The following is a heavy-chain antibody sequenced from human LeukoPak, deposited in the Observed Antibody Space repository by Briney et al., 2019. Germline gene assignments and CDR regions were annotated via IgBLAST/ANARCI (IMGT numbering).Heavy chain of an antibody. D-gene: IGHD5-18*01. J-gene: IGHJ4*02. CDR3: AREGGYSYGYSFDY. V-gene: IGHV1-2*02. CDR2: INPNSGGT. Sequence: GASVKVSCKASGYTFTGYYMHWVRQAPGQGLEWMGWINPNSGGTNYAQKFQGRVTMTRDTSISTAYMELSRLRSDDTAVYYCAREGGYSYGYSFDYWGQGTLVTVSS. CDR1: GYTFTGYY.